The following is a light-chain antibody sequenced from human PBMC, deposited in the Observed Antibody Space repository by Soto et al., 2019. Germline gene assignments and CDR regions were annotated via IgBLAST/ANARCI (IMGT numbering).Light chain of an antibody. Sequence: QSVLTQPASVSGSPGQSITISCTGTSSDVGGYNYVSWYQQHPGKAPKLMIYDVSNRPSGVPNRFSGSKSGNTASLTISGLQAEDEAGYYCSSYTSSTTLVFGGGTKLTVL. CDR2: DVS. CDR1: SSDVGGYNY. CDR3: SSYTSSTTLV. J-gene: IGLJ2*01. V-gene: IGLV2-14*01.